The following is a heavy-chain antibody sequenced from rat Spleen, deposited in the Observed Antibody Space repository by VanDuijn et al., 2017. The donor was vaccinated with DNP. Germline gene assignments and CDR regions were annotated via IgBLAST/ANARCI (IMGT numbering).Heavy chain of an antibody. CDR3: ARWGGDYFDY. Sequence: EVQLVESGGGLAQPGRSMKLSCVASGFTFSNYYMAWVRQAPTKGLEWVASISSRGTCIDYRDSVKGRFTASRDNAESTLDLQMDSLSSEDTATYYCARWGGDYFDYWGQGVMVTVSS. J-gene: IGHJ2*01. V-gene: IGHV5-25*01. CDR2: ISSRGTCI. CDR1: GFTFSNYY.